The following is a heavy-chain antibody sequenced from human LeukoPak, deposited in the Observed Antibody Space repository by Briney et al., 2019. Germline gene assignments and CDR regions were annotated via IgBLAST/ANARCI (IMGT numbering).Heavy chain of an antibody. V-gene: IGHV3-23*01. D-gene: IGHD6-19*01. J-gene: IGHJ4*02. CDR1: GFTFSSYG. Sequence: GGSLRLSCAASGFTFSSYGMSWVRQAPGKGLEWVSAISGSGGSTYYADSVKGRFTISRDNSKNTLYLQMNSLRAEDTAVYYCARRTYSSGLLDYWGQGTLVTVSS. CDR3: ARRTYSSGLLDY. CDR2: ISGSGGST.